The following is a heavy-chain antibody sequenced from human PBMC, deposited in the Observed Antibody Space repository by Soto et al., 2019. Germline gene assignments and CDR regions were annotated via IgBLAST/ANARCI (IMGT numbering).Heavy chain of an antibody. D-gene: IGHD3-10*01. CDR2: IGTAGDT. Sequence: EVQLVESGGGLVQPGGSLRLSCAASGFTFSSYDMHWVRQATGKGLEWVSAIGTAGDTYYPGSVKGRFTIYTENAKNSFSLQMNSLRAGDTALYYCARGLSIERGGYCDLWGRGTLVTVSS. CDR1: GFTFSSYD. J-gene: IGHJ2*01. V-gene: IGHV3-13*01. CDR3: ARGLSIERGGYCDL.